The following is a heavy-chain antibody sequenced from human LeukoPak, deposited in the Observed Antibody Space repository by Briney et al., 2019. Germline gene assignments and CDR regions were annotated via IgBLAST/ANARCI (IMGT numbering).Heavy chain of an antibody. CDR2: ISSNGGDT. Sequence: GGSLRLSCAASGFSYSNHAMSWVRQGPGKGLEWVSAISSNGGDTHYADSVKGRFTTYRDNSKSTVYLQMNSLRAEDTAIYYCAKDHVPSYWGQGTLVTVSS. CDR1: GFSYSNHA. J-gene: IGHJ4*02. V-gene: IGHV3-23*01. D-gene: IGHD3-10*01. CDR3: AKDHVPSY.